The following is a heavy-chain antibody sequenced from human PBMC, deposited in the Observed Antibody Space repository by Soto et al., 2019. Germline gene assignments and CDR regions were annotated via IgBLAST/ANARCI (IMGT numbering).Heavy chain of an antibody. J-gene: IGHJ4*02. V-gene: IGHV4-59*08. D-gene: IGHD3-10*01. CDR1: GGSISSYY. Sequence: PSETLSLTCTVSGGSISSYYWSWIRQPPGKGLEWIGYIYYSGSTNYNPSLKSRVTISVDTSKNQFSLKLSSVTAADTAVYYCARHSGGSGTNYYFDYWGQGTLVTVSS. CDR3: ARHSGGSGTNYYFDY. CDR2: IYYSGST.